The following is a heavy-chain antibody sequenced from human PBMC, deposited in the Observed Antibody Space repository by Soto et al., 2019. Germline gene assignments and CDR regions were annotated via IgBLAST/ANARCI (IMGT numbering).Heavy chain of an antibody. CDR2: IVVGSGNT. Sequence: ASVKVSCKASGFTFTSSAVQWVRQARGQRLEWIGWIVVGSGNTNYAQKYQERVTITRDMSISTTYTELSSLRSEDTATYYCATDLVGQWLGLNDYWGQG. D-gene: IGHD6-19*01. J-gene: IGHJ4*02. CDR1: GFTFTSSA. CDR3: ATDLVGQWLGLNDY. V-gene: IGHV1-58*01.